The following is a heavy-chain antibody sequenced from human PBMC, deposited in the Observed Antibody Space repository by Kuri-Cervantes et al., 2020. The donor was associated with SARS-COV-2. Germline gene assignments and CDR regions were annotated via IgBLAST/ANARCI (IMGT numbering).Heavy chain of an antibody. Sequence: ASVKVSCKASGYTFTSYGISWVRQAPGQGLEWMGWISAYNGNTNYAQKFQGRVTMTRDTSTSTVYMELSSLRSEDTAVYYCASSGSYSPFDYWGQGTLVTVSS. V-gene: IGHV1-18*01. D-gene: IGHD1-26*01. CDR2: ISAYNGNT. CDR3: ASSGSYSPFDY. CDR1: GYTFTSYG. J-gene: IGHJ4*02.